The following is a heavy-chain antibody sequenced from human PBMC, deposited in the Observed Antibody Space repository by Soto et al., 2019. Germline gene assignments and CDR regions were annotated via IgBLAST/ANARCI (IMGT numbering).Heavy chain of an antibody. CDR1: GFAFSSYE. CDR2: ISGSAAST. J-gene: IGHJ4*02. Sequence: GGSLRLSCSASGFAFSSYEMNWVRQAPGKGLEWVSGISGSAASTFYTDSVKGRFTISRDNSRNTLFLQLDSLRAEDTAIYYCAKATHYGDYYFDSWGLGTLVTVSS. D-gene: IGHD4-17*01. CDR3: AKATHYGDYYFDS. V-gene: IGHV3-23*01.